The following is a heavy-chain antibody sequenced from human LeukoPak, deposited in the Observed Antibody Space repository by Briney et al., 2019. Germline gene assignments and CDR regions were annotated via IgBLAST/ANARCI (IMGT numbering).Heavy chain of an antibody. CDR3: ARDRTFGGVIAAQHDY. D-gene: IGHD3-16*02. Sequence: GASVKVSCKASGGTFSSYAISWVRQAPGQGLEWMGRIIPIFGIANYAQKFQGRVTITADKSMSTAYMELSSLRSEDTAVYYCARDRTFGGVIAAQHDYWGQGTLVTVSS. CDR2: IIPIFGIA. J-gene: IGHJ4*02. CDR1: GGTFSSYA. V-gene: IGHV1-69*04.